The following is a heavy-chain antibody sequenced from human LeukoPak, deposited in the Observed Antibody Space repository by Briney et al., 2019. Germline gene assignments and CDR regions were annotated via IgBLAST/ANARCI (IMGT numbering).Heavy chain of an antibody. CDR1: GYTFTSYG. CDR3: GRGPQAGGPHHDMDV. Sequence: ASVKVSCKASGYTFTSYGISWVRQAPGQGLEWMGWISAYSGDTNYAQKVQGRATMPTDTSTSPAYMALRSLRSDDTAVYYCGRGPQAGGPHHDMDVSGRGTTVTVSS. V-gene: IGHV1-18*01. CDR2: ISAYSGDT. D-gene: IGHD2-15*01. J-gene: IGHJ6*02.